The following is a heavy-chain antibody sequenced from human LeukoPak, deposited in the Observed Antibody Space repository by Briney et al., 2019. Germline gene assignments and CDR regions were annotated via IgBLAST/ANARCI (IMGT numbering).Heavy chain of an antibody. D-gene: IGHD3-22*01. CDR2: ISSSSSYI. Sequence: GGSLRLSCAASGFTFSSYSMNWVRQAPGKGLEWVSSISSSSSYIYYADSVKGRFTISRDNSKNTLYLQMNSLRAEDTAVYYCARFYHYDSSGYSYWGQGTLVTVSS. CDR1: GFTFSSYS. J-gene: IGHJ4*02. CDR3: ARFYHYDSSGYSY. V-gene: IGHV3-21*01.